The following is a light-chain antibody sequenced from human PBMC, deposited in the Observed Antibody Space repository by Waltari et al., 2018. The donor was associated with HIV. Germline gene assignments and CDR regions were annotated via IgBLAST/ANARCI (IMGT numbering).Light chain of an antibody. V-gene: IGKV3-20*01. Sequence: ELVLTQSPGTVSLSPGERATLSCRASQSVSRNYVAWYQHKPGQAPRLLIYGASNRAAGIPDRFSGSGSGRDFTLTISRLEPEDFAVYYCQQYGGSALFTFGPGTKVEIK. CDR3: QQYGGSALFT. J-gene: IGKJ3*01. CDR1: QSVSRNY. CDR2: GAS.